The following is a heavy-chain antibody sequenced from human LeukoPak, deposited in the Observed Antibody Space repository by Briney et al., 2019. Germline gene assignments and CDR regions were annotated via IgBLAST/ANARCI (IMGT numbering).Heavy chain of an antibody. CDR2: IIPIFGTA. Sequence: SVKVSCKASGGTFSSYAISWVRQAPGQGLEWMGGIIPIFGTANYAQKFQGRVTITADESTSTAYMELSSLRSEDTAVYYCARDLQLAAAGTGYFDYWGQGTLVTVSS. J-gene: IGHJ4*02. CDR1: GGTFSSYA. V-gene: IGHV1-69*13. CDR3: ARDLQLAAAGTGYFDY. D-gene: IGHD6-13*01.